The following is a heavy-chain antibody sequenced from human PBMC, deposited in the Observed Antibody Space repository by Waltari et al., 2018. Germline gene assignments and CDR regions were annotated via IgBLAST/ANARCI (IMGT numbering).Heavy chain of an antibody. CDR1: GYTFTSYD. D-gene: IGHD3-22*01. CDR2: MNPNSGNT. Sequence: QVQLVQSGAEVKKPGASVKVSCTASGYTFTSYDINWLRQATGQGLEWMGWMNPNSGNTGYAQKFQGRVTMTRNTSISTAYMELSSLRSEDTAVYYCATYDSSGYPYYFDYWGQGTLVTVSS. J-gene: IGHJ4*02. CDR3: ATYDSSGYPYYFDY. V-gene: IGHV1-8*01.